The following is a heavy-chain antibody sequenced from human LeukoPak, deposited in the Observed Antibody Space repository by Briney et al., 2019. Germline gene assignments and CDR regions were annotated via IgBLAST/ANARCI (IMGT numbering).Heavy chain of an antibody. V-gene: IGHV3-7*01. J-gene: IGHJ4*02. Sequence: GGSLRLSCAASGFTFSSYWMSWVRQAPGKGLEWVANIKQDGSEKYYVDSVKGRFTISRDNAKNSLYLQMNSLRAEDTAVYYCASPPKQFVTWRSGWSSWGQGTLVTVSS. D-gene: IGHD6-19*01. CDR3: ASPPKQFVTWRSGWSS. CDR1: GFTFSSYW. CDR2: IKQDGSEK.